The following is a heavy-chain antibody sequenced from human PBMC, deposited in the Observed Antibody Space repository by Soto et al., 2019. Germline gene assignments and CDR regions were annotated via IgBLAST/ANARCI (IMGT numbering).Heavy chain of an antibody. D-gene: IGHD6-6*01. Sequence: QLQLQESGPGLVKPSETLSLTCSVSDDSINSDKYYWGWIRQPPGKGLEWIGSIYYRGNAYYNPSLQTRVTMTQDQSKSQFSLKLNSVTAAYSAVYLCASLEGLATSSYYFDFWGPGALVTVSS. CDR1: DDSINSDKYY. J-gene: IGHJ4*02. V-gene: IGHV4-39*01. CDR3: ASLEGLATSSYYFDF. CDR2: IYYRGNA.